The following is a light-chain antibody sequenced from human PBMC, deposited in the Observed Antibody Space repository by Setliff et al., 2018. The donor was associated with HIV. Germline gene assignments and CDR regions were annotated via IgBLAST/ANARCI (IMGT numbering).Light chain of an antibody. V-gene: IGLV3-21*02. J-gene: IGLJ2*01. Sequence: LTQPPSVSVAPGQTARITCGGNNIVSKSVHWYQQKAGQAPVLVVYDDSDRPSGIPERFSGSNSGNTATLTISRVEAGDEADYYCQVWDTTSVNLLFGGGTKVTVL. CDR1: NIVSKS. CDR2: DDS. CDR3: QVWDTTSVNLL.